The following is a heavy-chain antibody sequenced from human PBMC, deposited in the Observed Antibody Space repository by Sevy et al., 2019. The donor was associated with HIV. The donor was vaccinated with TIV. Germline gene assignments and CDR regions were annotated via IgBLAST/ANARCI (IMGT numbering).Heavy chain of an antibody. Sequence: GGSLRLSCAASGFTFSSYEMNWVRQAPGKGLELISYISSGGSPIYYADSVKGRFTISRDNSKNTLYLQMNSLRAEDTAVYYCARVESIAASSYYYGMDVWGQGTTVTVSS. D-gene: IGHD6-6*01. CDR2: ISSGGSPI. V-gene: IGHV3-48*03. CDR3: ARVESIAASSYYYGMDV. CDR1: GFTFSSYE. J-gene: IGHJ6*02.